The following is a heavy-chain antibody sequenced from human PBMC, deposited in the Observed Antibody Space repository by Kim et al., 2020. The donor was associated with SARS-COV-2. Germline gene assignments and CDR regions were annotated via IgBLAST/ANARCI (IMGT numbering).Heavy chain of an antibody. CDR3: ANNGMDV. V-gene: IGHV3-72*01. CDR1: GFTFSDHY. Sequence: GSLRLSCAASGFTFSDHYMDWVRQAPGKGLEWVGRSRNKANSYTTEYAASVKGRFTISRDDSKNSLYLQMNSLKTEDTAVYYCANNGMDVWGQGTTVTV. CDR2: SRNKANSYTT. J-gene: IGHJ6*02.